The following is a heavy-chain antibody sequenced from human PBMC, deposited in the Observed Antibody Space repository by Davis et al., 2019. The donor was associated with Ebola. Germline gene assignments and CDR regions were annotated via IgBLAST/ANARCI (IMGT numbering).Heavy chain of an antibody. Sequence: HSQTLSLSCAISGDSVFGKNGAWNWIRQSPSRGLEWLGRTYYTSKWHNDYGESVKSRISINPDTSKNQFSLQLNSVTPEDTALYYCARGWLRAGMDVWGEGTTVTVPS. D-gene: IGHD5-18*01. J-gene: IGHJ6*04. CDR1: GDSVFGKNGA. CDR2: TYYTSKWHN. CDR3: ARGWLRAGMDV. V-gene: IGHV6-1*01.